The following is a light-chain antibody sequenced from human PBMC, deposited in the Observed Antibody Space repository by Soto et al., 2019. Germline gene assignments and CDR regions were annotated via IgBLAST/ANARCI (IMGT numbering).Light chain of an antibody. CDR2: GAS. CDR1: PTVSITY. J-gene: IGKJ5*01. V-gene: IGKV3-20*01. CDR3: QQYGSSPLIS. Sequence: PGESSTVSCKAIPTVSITYLTWYQQQTGQAPRILIFGASKRATGIPDRFSGSGSGRDFTLTISGLEPEDFAVYYCQQYGSSPLISFGQGTRLEIK.